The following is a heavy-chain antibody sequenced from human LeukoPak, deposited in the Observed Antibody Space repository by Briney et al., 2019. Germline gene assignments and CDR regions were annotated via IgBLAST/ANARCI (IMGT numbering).Heavy chain of an antibody. CDR1: GYTFTSYA. CDR2: INAGNGNT. CDR3: AGGTTGTTGNY. Sequence: ASVKVSCKASGYTFTSYAMHWVRQAPGQRLEGMGWINAGNGNTKYSQKFQGRVTITRDTSASTAYMELSSLRSEDTAVYYCAGGTTGTTGNYWGQGTLVTVSS. J-gene: IGHJ4*02. D-gene: IGHD1-1*01. V-gene: IGHV1-3*01.